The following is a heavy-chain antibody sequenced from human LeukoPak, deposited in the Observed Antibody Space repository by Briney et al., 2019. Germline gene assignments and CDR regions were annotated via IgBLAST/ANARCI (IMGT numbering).Heavy chain of an antibody. CDR1: GGSISSDY. D-gene: IGHD1-7*01. V-gene: IGHV4-59*08. CDR3: VRLVSDSGTFDY. J-gene: IGHJ4*02. CDR2: IYYTGST. Sequence: SETLSLTCTVSGGSISSDYWSWIRQPSGKGLEWIGHIYYTGSTNYNPALKSQVTMSLDTPNIQFSLKLSSGTDADMAMYYWVRLVSDSGTFDYWGQGTLVTVSS.